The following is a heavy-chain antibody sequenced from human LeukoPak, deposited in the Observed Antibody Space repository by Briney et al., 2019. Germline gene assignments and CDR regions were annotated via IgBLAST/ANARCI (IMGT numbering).Heavy chain of an antibody. Sequence: SETLSLTCTVSGGSISSYYWSWIRQPPGKGLEWIGYIYYSGSTNYNPSLKSRVTISVDTSKNQFSLKLSSVTAADTAVYCCARGAHYYDSSGYYGTSYFQHWGQGTLVTVSS. CDR2: IYYSGST. J-gene: IGHJ1*01. CDR3: ARGAHYYDSSGYYGTSYFQH. V-gene: IGHV4-59*01. D-gene: IGHD3-22*01. CDR1: GGSISSYY.